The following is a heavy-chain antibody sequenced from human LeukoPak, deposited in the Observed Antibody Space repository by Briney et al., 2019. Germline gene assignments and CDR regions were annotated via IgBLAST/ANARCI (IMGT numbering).Heavy chain of an antibody. CDR2: ISYDGSNK. CDR3: AKDDGVAVAGTGTFDP. Sequence: GGSLRLSCAASGFTFSSYGMHWVRQAPGKGLEGGAVISYDGSNKYYADSVKGRFTISRDNSKNTLYLQMNSLRAEDTAVYYCAKDDGVAVAGTGTFDPWGQGTLVTVSS. CDR1: GFTFSSYG. J-gene: IGHJ5*02. D-gene: IGHD6-19*01. V-gene: IGHV3-30*18.